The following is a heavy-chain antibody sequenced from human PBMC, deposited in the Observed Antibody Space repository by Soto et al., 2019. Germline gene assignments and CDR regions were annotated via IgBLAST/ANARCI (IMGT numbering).Heavy chain of an antibody. D-gene: IGHD3-3*01. CDR2: IDPSDSYT. Sequence: GESLKISCKGSGYSFTSYWISWVRQMPGKGLEWVGRIDPSDSYTNYSPSFQGHVTISADKSISTAYLQWSSLKASDTAMYYCARGIITIFGVAVSKDAFDIWGQGTMVTVSS. CDR3: ARGIITIFGVAVSKDAFDI. CDR1: GYSFTSYW. J-gene: IGHJ3*02. V-gene: IGHV5-10-1*01.